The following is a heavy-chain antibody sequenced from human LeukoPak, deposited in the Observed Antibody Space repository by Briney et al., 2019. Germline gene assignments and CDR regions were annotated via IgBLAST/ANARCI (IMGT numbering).Heavy chain of an antibody. V-gene: IGHV1-58*01. CDR3: AAVWWAQGTFDY. Sequence: SLKVSCKASVLTFTSSAVQSGRQTRGQRLEWIVWIVVGSGNTNYAQKFQERVTITRDMSTSTAYMELSSLRPEDTAVYYCAAVWWAQGTFDYWGQGTLVTVSS. J-gene: IGHJ4*02. CDR1: VLTFTSSA. D-gene: IGHD2-8*02. CDR2: IVVGSGNT.